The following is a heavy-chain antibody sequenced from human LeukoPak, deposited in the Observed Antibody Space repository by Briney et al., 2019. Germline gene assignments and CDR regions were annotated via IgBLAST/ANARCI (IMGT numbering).Heavy chain of an antibody. V-gene: IGHV1-8*01. Sequence: ASVKVSCKASGYTFTSYDINWVRQATGQGLEWMGWMNPNSGNTGYAQKFQGRVTMTRNTSISTACMELSSLRSEDTAVYYCARRYSSSWYFGGYYYYMDVWGKGTTVTISS. CDR3: ARRYSSSWYFGGYYYYMDV. CDR2: MNPNSGNT. CDR1: GYTFTSYD. J-gene: IGHJ6*03. D-gene: IGHD6-13*01.